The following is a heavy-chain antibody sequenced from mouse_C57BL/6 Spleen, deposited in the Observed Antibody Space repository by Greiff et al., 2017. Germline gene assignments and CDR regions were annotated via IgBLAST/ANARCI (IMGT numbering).Heavy chain of an antibody. J-gene: IGHJ2*01. CDR3: AREGTYDYDRRLDY. V-gene: IGHV1-55*01. CDR1: GYTFTSYW. CDR2: IYPGSGST. Sequence: QVQLKQPGAELVKPGASVKMSCKASGYTFTSYWITWVKQRPGQGLEWIGDIYPGSGSTNYNEKFKSKATLTVDTSSSTAYLQLSSLTSEDAAVYYCAREGTYDYDRRLDYWGQGTTLTVSS. D-gene: IGHD2-4*01.